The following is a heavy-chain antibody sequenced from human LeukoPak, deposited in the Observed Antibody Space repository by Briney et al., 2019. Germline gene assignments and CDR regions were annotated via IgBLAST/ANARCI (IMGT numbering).Heavy chain of an antibody. V-gene: IGHV1-2*02. CDR2: INPNSGGT. D-gene: IGHD1-26*01. CDR1: GYTFTGYY. J-gene: IGHJ4*02. CDR3: ATGRRRLDILGATIADY. Sequence: ASVKVSCKASGYTFTGYYIHWVRQAPGQGLEWMGWINPNSGGTNYAQKFQGRVTMTRDTSISTAYMELSRLRSDDTAVYYCATGRRRLDILGATIADYWGQGTLVTVSS.